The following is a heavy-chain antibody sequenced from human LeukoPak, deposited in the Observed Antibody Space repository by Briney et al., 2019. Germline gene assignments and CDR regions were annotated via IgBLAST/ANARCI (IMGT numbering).Heavy chain of an antibody. CDR1: GYTFTGYY. D-gene: IGHD1-26*01. Sequence: ASVKVSCKASGYTFTGYYMHWVRQAPGQGLEWMGWINPNSGGTNYAQKFQSRVTMTRDTSISTAYMELSRLRSDDTAVYYCARDGTLVGATSYYFDYWGQGTLVTVSS. V-gene: IGHV1-2*02. CDR2: INPNSGGT. J-gene: IGHJ4*02. CDR3: ARDGTLVGATSYYFDY.